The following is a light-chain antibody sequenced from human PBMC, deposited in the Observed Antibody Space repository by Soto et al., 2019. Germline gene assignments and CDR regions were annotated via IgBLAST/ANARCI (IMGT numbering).Light chain of an antibody. J-gene: IGLJ3*02. CDR2: RNH. CDR3: QSYDTSVSGARV. V-gene: IGLV1-40*01. CDR1: RSNIGAGYD. Sequence: QSVLTQPPSVSGAPGQRVTISCTGTRSNIGAGYDVHWYQQIPGTAPKLLTYRNHDRPSGVPDRFSGSKSGTSASLTITGLQAEDEADYYCQSYDTSVSGARVFGGGTKLTVL.